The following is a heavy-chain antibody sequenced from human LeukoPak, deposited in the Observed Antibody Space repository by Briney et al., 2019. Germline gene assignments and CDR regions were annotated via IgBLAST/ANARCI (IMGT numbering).Heavy chain of an antibody. Sequence: GASVKVSCKASGYTFTGYYIHWVRQAPGQGLEWMGWSNPNSGDTNYAQKFQGWVTMSRDTSISTAYMELSRLRSDDTAVYYCAREQDYASGAYGMDVWGKATTVPVP. CDR2: SNPNSGDT. CDR1: GYTFTGYY. J-gene: IGHJ6*04. V-gene: IGHV1-2*04. CDR3: AREQDYASGAYGMDV. D-gene: IGHD3-10*01.